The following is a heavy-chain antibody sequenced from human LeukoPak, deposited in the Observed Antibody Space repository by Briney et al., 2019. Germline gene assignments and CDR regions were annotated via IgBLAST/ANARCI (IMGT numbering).Heavy chain of an antibody. CDR2: INPNSGGT. V-gene: IGHV1-2*02. CDR3: ARPTTKVRGMDV. D-gene: IGHD4/OR15-4a*01. Sequence: EASVKVSCKSSGYTLTGYYMHWVRQAPGQGLEWMGWINPNSGGTNYAQKFQGRVTMTRDTSISTAYMELSRLRSDDTAVYYCARPTTKVRGMDVWGQGTTVTVSS. CDR1: GYTLTGYY. J-gene: IGHJ6*02.